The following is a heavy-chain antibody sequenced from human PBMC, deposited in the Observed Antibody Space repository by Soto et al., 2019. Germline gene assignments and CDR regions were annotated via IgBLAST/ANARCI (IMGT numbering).Heavy chain of an antibody. J-gene: IGHJ6*02. Sequence: PGGSLRLSCAASGFNFNSYTINWVRQAPGKRLEWLSSISSSGYIFSTDSVRGRFSTSRDSTRNSLYLNMDSLRVEDTATYYCVRGTPTPGLDIWGRGTTVTVS. V-gene: IGHV3-21*04. D-gene: IGHD1-1*01. CDR1: GFNFNSYT. CDR3: VRGTPTPGLDI. CDR2: ISSSGYI.